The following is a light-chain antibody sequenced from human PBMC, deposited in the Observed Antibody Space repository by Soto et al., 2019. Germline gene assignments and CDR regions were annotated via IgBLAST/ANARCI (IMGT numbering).Light chain of an antibody. CDR1: QSLLHSNGYNY. CDR2: LGS. Sequence: IVMTQSPLSLPVTPGEPASISCRSSQSLLHSNGYNYLDWYLQKPGQSPQLLIYLGSNRASGVPERFSGSGSGTDFTLKISRVEAEDVGVYYCMQALQTPRTFGQGTQGEIK. J-gene: IGKJ1*01. V-gene: IGKV2-28*01. CDR3: MQALQTPRT.